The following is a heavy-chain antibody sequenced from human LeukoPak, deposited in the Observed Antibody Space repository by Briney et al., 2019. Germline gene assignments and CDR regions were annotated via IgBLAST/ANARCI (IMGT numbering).Heavy chain of an antibody. V-gene: IGHV4-39*07. Sequence: SETLSLTCTVSGGSISSSSYYWGWIRQPPGKGLEWIGSIYSSGSTFYNPSLKSRVTISVDTFKNQFSLRLSSVTAADTAVYYCARVGDTSGFYYGYFDYWGQGTLVTVSS. CDR3: ARVGDTSGFYYGYFDY. J-gene: IGHJ4*02. CDR2: IYSSGST. CDR1: GGSISSSSYY. D-gene: IGHD3-22*01.